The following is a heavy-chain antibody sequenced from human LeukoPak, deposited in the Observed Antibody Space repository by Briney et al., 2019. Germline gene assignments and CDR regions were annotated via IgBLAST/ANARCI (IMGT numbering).Heavy chain of an antibody. V-gene: IGHV4-34*01. CDR3: ARDPLIAVAGTMNYYGMDV. CDR2: INHSGST. D-gene: IGHD6-19*01. CDR1: GGSFRGYY. J-gene: IGHJ6*04. Sequence: SETLSLTCAVYGGSFRGYYWSWIRQPPGKGLEWIGEINHSGSTNYNPSLKSRVTISVDTSKNQFSLKLSSVTAADTAVYYCARDPLIAVAGTMNYYGMDVWGKGTTVTVSS.